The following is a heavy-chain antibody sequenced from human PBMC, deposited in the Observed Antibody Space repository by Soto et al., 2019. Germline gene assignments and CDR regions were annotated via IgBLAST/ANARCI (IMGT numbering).Heavy chain of an antibody. Sequence: QVQLVQSGAEVKKPGASVKVSGKASGYTFTSYDINWVRLATGQGLEWMGWMKPNRGNTAYAQKFQGRVTMTRNTSISTAYMALSSLRSEDTAVYYCARLKQDYAVAWGQGTLVTVSS. D-gene: IGHD3-16*01. V-gene: IGHV1-8*01. CDR3: ARLKQDYAVA. CDR2: MKPNRGNT. J-gene: IGHJ5*02. CDR1: GYTFTSYD.